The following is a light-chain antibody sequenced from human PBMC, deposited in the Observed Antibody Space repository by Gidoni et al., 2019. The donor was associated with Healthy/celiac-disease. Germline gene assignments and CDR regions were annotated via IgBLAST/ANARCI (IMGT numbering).Light chain of an antibody. CDR1: QSVSSY. CDR3: QQRSNWPPLFT. Sequence: EIVLTQSPATLSLSPGERATLSCRARQSVSSYLAWYQQKPGQAPRLLIYDASNRATGIPARFSGSGSVTDFTLTSSSLEPEDFAVYYCQQRSNWPPLFTFGPGTKVDIK. CDR2: DAS. V-gene: IGKV3-11*01. J-gene: IGKJ3*01.